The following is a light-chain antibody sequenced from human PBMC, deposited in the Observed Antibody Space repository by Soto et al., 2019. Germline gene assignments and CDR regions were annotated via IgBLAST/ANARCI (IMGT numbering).Light chain of an antibody. V-gene: IGKV3D-15*01. CDR1: QSVSSN. CDR3: QQYNNWLTWT. CDR2: GAS. J-gene: IGKJ1*01. Sequence: EIVMTQSPATLSVSPGERATLSCRASQSVSSNLAWYQQKPGQAPRLLIYGASIRVTGIPARFSGSGSGTEFTLTISSLQSEDFAVYYCQQYNNWLTWTFGQGTKVDIK.